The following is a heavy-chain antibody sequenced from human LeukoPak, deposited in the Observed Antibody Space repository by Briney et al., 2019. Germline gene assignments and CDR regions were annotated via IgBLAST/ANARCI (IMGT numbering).Heavy chain of an antibody. CDR2: INPNSGGT. J-gene: IGHJ4*02. Sequence: EASVKVSCKASGYTFTGYYMHWVRQAPGQGLEWMGWINPNSGGTNYAQKFQGRVIMTRDTSISTAYMELSRLRSDDTAVYYCARVGTRWLQFDMDYWGQGTLVTVSS. CDR1: GYTFTGYY. V-gene: IGHV1-2*02. D-gene: IGHD5-24*01. CDR3: ARVGTRWLQFDMDY.